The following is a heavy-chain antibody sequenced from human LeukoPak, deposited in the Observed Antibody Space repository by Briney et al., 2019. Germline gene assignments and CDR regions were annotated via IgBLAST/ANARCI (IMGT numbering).Heavy chain of an antibody. J-gene: IGHJ4*02. CDR1: GFTVSSNY. CDR2: IYSGGST. V-gene: IGHV3-53*01. Sequence: GGSLRLSCAASGFTVSSNYMNWVRQAPGKGLEWVSVIYSGGSTYYADSVKGRFTISRDNSKNTLFLQMNSLRAEDTAVYYCASQYSSSWSFDYWGQGTLVTVSS. D-gene: IGHD6-13*01. CDR3: ASQYSSSWSFDY.